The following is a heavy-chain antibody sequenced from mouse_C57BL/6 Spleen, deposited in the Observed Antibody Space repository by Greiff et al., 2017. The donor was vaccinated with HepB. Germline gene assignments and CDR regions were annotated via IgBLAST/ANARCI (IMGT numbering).Heavy chain of an antibody. D-gene: IGHD2-1*01. Sequence: VQLQQSGPELVKPGASVKIPCKASGYTFTDYNMDWVKQSHGKSLEWIGDINPNNGGTIYNQKFKGKATLTVDKSSSTAYMELRSLTSEDTAVYYCARKGLLSHYYAMDYWGQGTSVTVSS. J-gene: IGHJ4*01. CDR3: ARKGLLSHYYAMDY. V-gene: IGHV1-18*01. CDR1: GYTFTDYN. CDR2: INPNNGGT.